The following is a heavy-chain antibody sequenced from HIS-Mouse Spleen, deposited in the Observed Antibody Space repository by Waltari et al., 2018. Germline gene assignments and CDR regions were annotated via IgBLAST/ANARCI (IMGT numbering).Heavy chain of an antibody. V-gene: IGHV4-31*03. CDR2: IYYSGST. CDR1: GGSISSGGYY. Sequence: QVQLQESGPGLVTPSQTLSRTCPVSGGSISSGGYYCSSIRWHTGKGLEWIGYIYYSGSTYYNPSLKSRVTISVDTSKNQFSLKLSSVTAADTAVYYCARSPYYDFWSGYSDNWFDPWGQGTLVTVSS. D-gene: IGHD3-3*01. J-gene: IGHJ5*02. CDR3: ARSPYYDFWSGYSDNWFDP.